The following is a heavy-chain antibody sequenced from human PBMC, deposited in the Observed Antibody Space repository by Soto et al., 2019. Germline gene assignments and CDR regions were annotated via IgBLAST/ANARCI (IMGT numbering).Heavy chain of an antibody. Sequence: QITLKESGPTLVKPTQTLTLTCTFSGFSLSTSGAGVGWNRQPPGKALEWLALIYWNNERRYRPSLRSRLTINRDTYKNQVVLTMTNMDPEDTATYYCARTRRSGTPFAFDSWGQGTLVTVSS. D-gene: IGHD1-7*01. V-gene: IGHV2-5*01. J-gene: IGHJ4*02. CDR2: IYWNNER. CDR3: ARTRRSGTPFAFDS. CDR1: GFSLSTSGAG.